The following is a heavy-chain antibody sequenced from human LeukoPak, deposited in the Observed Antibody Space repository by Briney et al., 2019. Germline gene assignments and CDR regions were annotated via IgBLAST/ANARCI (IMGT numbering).Heavy chain of an antibody. CDR3: AKDYLDIVVVPAALDAFDI. CDR1: GFTFNNYA. V-gene: IGHV3-23*01. CDR2: ITGGGANT. Sequence: GGSLRLSCAASGFTFNNYAMTWVRQVPGKGLEWVSAITGGGANTYYADSVRGRFTISRDNSKNTLYLQMTSLRAEDTAVYYCAKDYLDIVVVPAALDAFDIWGQGTMVTVSS. J-gene: IGHJ3*02. D-gene: IGHD2-2*03.